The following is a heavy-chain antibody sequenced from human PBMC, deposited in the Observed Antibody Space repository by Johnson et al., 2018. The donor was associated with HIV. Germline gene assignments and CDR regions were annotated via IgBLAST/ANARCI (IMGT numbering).Heavy chain of an antibody. D-gene: IGHD6-13*01. CDR1: GFTLSDSA. CDR2: ISYDGSNI. J-gene: IGHJ3*02. V-gene: IGHV3-30-3*01. CDR3: ARDGQWGSTTWYSAFDI. Sequence: QVQLVESGGGLVKPGRSLRLSCAASGFTLSDSALHWVRQAPGKGLEWVAVISYDGSNILYADSVKGRFTISRDNSKNTRYLQMNSLRAEDTAGYYCARDGQWGSTTWYSAFDIWGQGTMVTVSS.